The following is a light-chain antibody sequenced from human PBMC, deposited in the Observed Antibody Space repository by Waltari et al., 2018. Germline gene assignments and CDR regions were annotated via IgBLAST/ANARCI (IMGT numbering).Light chain of an antibody. CDR1: QSVLYSSNNKNF. CDR2: DAS. J-gene: IGKJ4*01. V-gene: IGKV4-1*01. CDR3: LQASSFPLT. Sequence: DIVMTQSPDSLAVSLGERATISCKSSQSVLYSSNNKNFLAWYQQKPGRAPKLLIYDASSLQSGVPSRFSGSGSGTDFILTISSLQPEDFATYYCLQASSFPLTLGGGTKVEIK.